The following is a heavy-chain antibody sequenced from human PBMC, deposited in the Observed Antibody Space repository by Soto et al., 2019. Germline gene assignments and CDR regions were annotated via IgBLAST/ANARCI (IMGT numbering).Heavy chain of an antibody. Sequence: PSETQSLTCTVSGGSISSGGYYWSWIRQHPGKGLEWIGYIYYSGSTYYNPSLKSRVTISVDTSKNQFSLKLSSVTAADTAVYYCASLQGLAPQVGYYYGMDVWGQGTTVTVSS. CDR2: IYYSGST. J-gene: IGHJ6*02. D-gene: IGHD6-19*01. V-gene: IGHV4-31*03. CDR3: ASLQGLAPQVGYYYGMDV. CDR1: GGSISSGGYY.